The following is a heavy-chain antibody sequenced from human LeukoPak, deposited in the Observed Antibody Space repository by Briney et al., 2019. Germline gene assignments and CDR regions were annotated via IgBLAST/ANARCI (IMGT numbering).Heavy chain of an antibody. D-gene: IGHD4-17*01. CDR3: ARDSTTKGYYYYYYYMDV. CDR1: VYTFTGYY. V-gene: IGHV1-2*02. Sequence: ASVKVSCKASVYTFTGYYMHWVRQAPGQGLEWMGWINPNSGGTNYAQKFQGRVTMTRDTSISTAYMELRSLRSDDTAVYYCARDSTTKGYYYYYYYMDVWGKGTTVTVSS. J-gene: IGHJ6*03. CDR2: INPNSGGT.